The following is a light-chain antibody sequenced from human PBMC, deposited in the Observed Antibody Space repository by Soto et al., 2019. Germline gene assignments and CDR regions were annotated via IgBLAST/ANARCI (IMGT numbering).Light chain of an antibody. CDR1: QSLLHSNGYNY. CDR3: MQALQTPYT. Sequence: DIVMTQSPLSLPVSPGEPASISCRSSQSLLHSNGYNYLDWYLQKPGQSPQLLIYLGSNRASGVPDMFSGSGSGTDFTLKISRVEAEDVGVYYCMQALQTPYTFGQGTKLEIQ. CDR2: LGS. V-gene: IGKV2-28*01. J-gene: IGKJ2*01.